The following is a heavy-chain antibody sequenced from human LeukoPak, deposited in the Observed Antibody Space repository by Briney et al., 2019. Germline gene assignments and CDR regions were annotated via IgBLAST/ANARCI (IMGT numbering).Heavy chain of an antibody. CDR1: GFTLSNYW. CDR3: AGDDDTNSHYSRFNY. J-gene: IGHJ4*02. CDR2: IKSDGSWT. D-gene: IGHD3-22*01. V-gene: IGHV3-74*01. Sequence: GGSLRLSCAASGFTLSNYWMHWVRQAPGKGLVWVSRIKSDGSWTNYADSVKGRFTISRDNAKRTLYLQMNSLRAEDTAVYYCAGDDDTNSHYSRFNYWGQGTLVTVSS.